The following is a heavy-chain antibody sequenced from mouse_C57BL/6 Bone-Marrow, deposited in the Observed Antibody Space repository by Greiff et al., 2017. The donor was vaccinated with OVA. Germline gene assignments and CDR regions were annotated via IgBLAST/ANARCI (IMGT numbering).Heavy chain of an antibody. J-gene: IGHJ3*01. CDR3: ARDPILY. CDR2: ISDGGSYT. V-gene: IGHV5-4*01. Sequence: EVMLVESGGGLVKPGGSLKLSCAASGFTFSSYAMSWVRQTPEKRLEWVATISDGGSYTYYPDNVKGRFTISRDNAKNNLYLQMSHLKSEDTAMYYCARDPILYWGQGTLVTVSA. CDR1: GFTFSSYA.